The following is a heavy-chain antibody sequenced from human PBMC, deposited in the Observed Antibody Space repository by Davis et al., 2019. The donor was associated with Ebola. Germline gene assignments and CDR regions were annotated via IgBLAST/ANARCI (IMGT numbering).Heavy chain of an antibody. Sequence: PGGSLRLSCAASGFTFSDYYMSWIRQAPGKGLEWVSYISSSSSTIYYADSVKGRFTISRDNAKNSLYLQMNSLRDEDTAVYYCAREGWKYYYDSSGYHTYYGMDVWGKGTTVTVSS. CDR2: ISSSSSTI. CDR3: AREGWKYYYDSSGYHTYYGMDV. CDR1: GFTFSDYY. J-gene: IGHJ6*04. D-gene: IGHD3-22*01. V-gene: IGHV3-11*04.